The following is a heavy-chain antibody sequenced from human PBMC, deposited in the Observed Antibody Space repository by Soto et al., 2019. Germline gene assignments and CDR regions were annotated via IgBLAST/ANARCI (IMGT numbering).Heavy chain of an antibody. D-gene: IGHD1-26*01. V-gene: IGHV2-5*02. Sequence: QITLKESGPTLVKPTQTLTLTCTFSGFSLSTSGVGVGWIRQPPGKALEWLALFYWDDDKRYSPSLKSRLTITKDTSKNLVVLTTANMDPVDTATYYCAHTPSAYAGDSGAFDIWGQGTMVTVSS. CDR1: GFSLSTSGVG. J-gene: IGHJ3*02. CDR2: FYWDDDK. CDR3: AHTPSAYAGDSGAFDI.